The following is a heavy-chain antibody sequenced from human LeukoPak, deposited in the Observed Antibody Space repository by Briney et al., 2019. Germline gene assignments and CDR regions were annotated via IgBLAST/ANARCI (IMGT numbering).Heavy chain of an antibody. D-gene: IGHD3-10*01. Sequence: PGGSLRLSCAASGFTFSSYAMSWVRQAPGKGLEWVSVIYSGGSTYYADSVKGRFTISRDNSKNTLYLQMNSLRAEDTAVYYCASADRAFDYWGQGTLVTVSS. CDR3: ASADRAFDY. J-gene: IGHJ4*02. V-gene: IGHV3-53*01. CDR2: IYSGGST. CDR1: GFTFSSYA.